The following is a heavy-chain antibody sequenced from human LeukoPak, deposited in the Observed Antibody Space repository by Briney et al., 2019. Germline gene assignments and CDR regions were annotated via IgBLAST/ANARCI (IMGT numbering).Heavy chain of an antibody. CDR1: GFTFSSYA. CDR2: ISRNGGST. D-gene: IGHD2/OR15-2a*01. Sequence: PGGSLRLSCSASGFTFSSYAMHWVRQAPGKGLEYVSAISRNGGSTYYADSVKGRFTISRDNSKNTLYLQMSSLRAEDTAVYYCARIEGPSNMGGWFDPWGQGTLVTVSS. V-gene: IGHV3-64D*06. J-gene: IGHJ5*02. CDR3: ARIEGPSNMGGWFDP.